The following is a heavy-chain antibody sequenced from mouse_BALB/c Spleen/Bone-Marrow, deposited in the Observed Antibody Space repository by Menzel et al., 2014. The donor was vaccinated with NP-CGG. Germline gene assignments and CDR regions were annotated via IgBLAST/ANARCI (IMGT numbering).Heavy chain of an antibody. CDR2: INRNGGSS. D-gene: IGHD2-1*01. V-gene: IGHV5-6-3*01. J-gene: IGHJ2*01. CDR1: GFTFNNYG. CDR3: SRGNYGNYVDYFDY. Sequence: EVQGVESGGGLVQPGGSLKVSCAASGFTFNNYGMSWVRQTPDKRLELVATINRNGGSSYYPDSVKGRFTISGDNAKNTLYLQKSSLKSEDKAIYYCSRGNYGNYVDYFDYWGQGTTLTVSA.